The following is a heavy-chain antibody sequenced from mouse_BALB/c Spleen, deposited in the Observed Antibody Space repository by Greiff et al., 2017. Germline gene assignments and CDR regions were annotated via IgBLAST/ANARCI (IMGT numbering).Heavy chain of an antibody. J-gene: IGHJ4*01. CDR2: IDPYDSET. CDR3: ARRTYYDYDGAMDY. V-gene: IGHV1-52*01. D-gene: IGHD2-4*01. Sequence: QVHVKQSGAELVRPGASVKLSCKASGYTFTSYWMNWVKQRPEQGLEWIGRIDPYDSETHYNQKFKDKAILTVDKSSSTAYMQLSSLTSEDSAVYYCARRTYYDYDGAMDYWGQGTSVTVSS. CDR1: GYTFTSYW.